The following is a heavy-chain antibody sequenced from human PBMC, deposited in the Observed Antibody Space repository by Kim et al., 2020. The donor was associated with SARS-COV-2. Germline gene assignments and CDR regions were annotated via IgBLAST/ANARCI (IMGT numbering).Heavy chain of an antibody. V-gene: IGHV3-48*02. J-gene: IGHJ4*02. CDR1: GFTFSIYS. Sequence: GGSLRLSCAASGFTFSIYSMNRVRQAPGKGLEWVSYISSSSSTIYYADSVKGRFTISRDNAKNSLYLQMNSLRDEDTAVYYCARDTYGSYSFDCWGQGTLVTVSS. D-gene: IGHD1-26*01. CDR2: ISSSSSTI. CDR3: ARDTYGSYSFDC.